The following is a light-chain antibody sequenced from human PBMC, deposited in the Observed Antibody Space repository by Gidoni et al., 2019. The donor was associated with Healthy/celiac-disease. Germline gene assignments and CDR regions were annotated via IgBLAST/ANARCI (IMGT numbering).Light chain of an antibody. CDR1: QSISSY. J-gene: IGKJ1*01. V-gene: IGKV1-39*01. CDR3: QQSYSTPPTWT. Sequence: ASLGDRVTITCRASQSISSYLNWYQQKPGKDPKLLLDSASSLQSGVPSRFSGSGSGTDVTLTISSLQHEDFATYYCQQSYSTPPTWTFGQGTKVEIK. CDR2: SAS.